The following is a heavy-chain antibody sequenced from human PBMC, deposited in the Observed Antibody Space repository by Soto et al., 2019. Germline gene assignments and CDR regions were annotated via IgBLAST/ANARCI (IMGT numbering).Heavy chain of an antibody. Sequence: SETLSLTCTVSGGSISSSSYYWGWIRQPPGKGLEWIGSIYYSGSTYYNPSLKSRVTISVDTSKNQFSLKLSSVTAADTAVYYCARHGYSSSWSLPYYFDYWGQGTLVTVSS. CDR1: GGSISSSSYY. D-gene: IGHD6-13*01. CDR3: ARHGYSSSWSLPYYFDY. V-gene: IGHV4-39*01. J-gene: IGHJ4*02. CDR2: IYYSGST.